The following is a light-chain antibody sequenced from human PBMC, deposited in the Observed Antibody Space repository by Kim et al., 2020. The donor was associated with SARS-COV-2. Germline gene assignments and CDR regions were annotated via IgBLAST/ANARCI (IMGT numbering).Light chain of an antibody. Sequence: LSPGQTASITCSGDKLGDKYSCWYQQKPGQSPVLVIYQDSKRPSGIPERFSGSNSGNTATLTISGTQAMDEADYYCQACDSSTEVFGTGTKVTVL. CDR2: QDS. J-gene: IGLJ1*01. V-gene: IGLV3-1*01. CDR1: KLGDKY. CDR3: QACDSSTEV.